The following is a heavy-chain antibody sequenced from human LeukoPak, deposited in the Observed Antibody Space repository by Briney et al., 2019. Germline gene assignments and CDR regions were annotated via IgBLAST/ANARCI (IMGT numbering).Heavy chain of an antibody. J-gene: IGHJ4*02. Sequence: PGGSLRLSCAASGFTFSSYGMHWVRQAPGKGLEWVAFIRYDGSNKYYADSVKGRFTISRDNSKNTLYLQMNSLRAEDTAVYYCAKDVDYCGSGSYLFDYWGQGTLVTVSS. V-gene: IGHV3-30*02. CDR3: AKDVDYCGSGSYLFDY. D-gene: IGHD3-10*01. CDR1: GFTFSSYG. CDR2: IRYDGSNK.